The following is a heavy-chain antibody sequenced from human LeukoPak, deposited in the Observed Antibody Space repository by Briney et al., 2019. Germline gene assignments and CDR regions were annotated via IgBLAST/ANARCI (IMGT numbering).Heavy chain of an antibody. D-gene: IGHD3-3*01. CDR1: GFSLGAYA. CDR2: INADGGRT. CDR3: ATWAFYHDLDV. Sequence: GGSLRLSCVASGFSLGAYAMHWVRQARGKGLEWVSHINADGGRTYYADAVKGRFTISRDNSKDSLYLQMTGLRAEDSAVYYCATWAFYHDLDVWGRGTTVTASS. V-gene: IGHV3-43*02. J-gene: IGHJ6*02.